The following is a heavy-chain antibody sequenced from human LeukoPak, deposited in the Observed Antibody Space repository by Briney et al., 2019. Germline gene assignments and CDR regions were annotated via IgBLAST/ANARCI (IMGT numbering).Heavy chain of an antibody. J-gene: IGHJ6*02. Sequence: SETLSLTCTVSGGSISSYYWSWIRQPPGKGLEWIGYIYYSGSTNYNPSLKSRVTISVDTSKNQFSLKLSSVTAADTAVYYCAREFIVVVPAASDAHYYYGMDVWGQGTTVTVSS. CDR3: AREFIVVVPAASDAHYYYGMDV. CDR1: GGSISSYY. V-gene: IGHV4-59*12. D-gene: IGHD2-2*01. CDR2: IYYSGST.